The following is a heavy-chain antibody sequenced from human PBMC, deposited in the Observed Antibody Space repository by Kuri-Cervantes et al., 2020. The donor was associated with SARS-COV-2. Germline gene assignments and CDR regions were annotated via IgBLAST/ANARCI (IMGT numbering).Heavy chain of an antibody. CDR3: VKEGYCTKGVRFHFQH. J-gene: IGHJ1*01. CDR2: ISGVGTST. V-gene: IGHV3-23*01. CDR1: GFTFSDYA. Sequence: GESLKISCADSGFTFSDYAMNWVRQAPGKGLEWVSAISGVGTSTYYADSVKGRFTISRDNSKNIVYLQMNSLRVEDTAVYYCVKEGYCTKGVRFHFQHWGQGTLVTVSS. D-gene: IGHD2-8*01.